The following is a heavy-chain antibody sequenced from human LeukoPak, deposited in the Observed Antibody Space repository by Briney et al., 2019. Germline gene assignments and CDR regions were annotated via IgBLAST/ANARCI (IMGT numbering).Heavy chain of an antibody. CDR1: GGSISNYY. Sequence: SETLSLTCTVSGGSISNYYWRCIRQPPGKGLEWIGYIYYSGSTNYNPSLKSRVTISVDTSKNQFSLKLSSVTAADTAVYYCARVYYSSSYDYWYFDLWGRGTLVTVSS. D-gene: IGHD6-13*01. V-gene: IGHV4-59*01. CDR3: ARVYYSSSYDYWYFDL. CDR2: IYYSGST. J-gene: IGHJ2*01.